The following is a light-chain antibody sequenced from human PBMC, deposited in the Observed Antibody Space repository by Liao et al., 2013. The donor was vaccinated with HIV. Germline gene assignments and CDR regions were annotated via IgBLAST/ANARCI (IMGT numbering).Light chain of an antibody. CDR2: TDT. Sequence: SYELTQPPSVSVSPGQTASISCSGDRLGDKVVSWYQQKPGQSPVVVIYTDTNRPSGIPERFSGSNSGNTATLTISGTQAMDEADYHCQAWDSSTAVFGGGTKLTVL. J-gene: IGLJ2*01. CDR3: QAWDSSTAV. V-gene: IGLV3-1*01. CDR1: RLGDKV.